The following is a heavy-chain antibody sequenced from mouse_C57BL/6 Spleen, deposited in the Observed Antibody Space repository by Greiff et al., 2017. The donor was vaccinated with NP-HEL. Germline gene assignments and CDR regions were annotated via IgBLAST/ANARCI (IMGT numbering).Heavy chain of an antibody. V-gene: IGHV1-26*01. CDR1: GYTFTDYY. D-gene: IGHD2-3*01. CDR3: ARSGVYDGYYGWFAY. CDR2: INPNNGGT. Sequence: EVQLQQSGPELVKPGASVKISCKASGYTFTDYYMNWVKQSHGKSLEWIGDINPNNGGTSYNQKFKGKATLTVDKSSSTAYMELRSLTSEDSAVYYCARSGVYDGYYGWFAYWGQGTLVTVSA. J-gene: IGHJ3*01.